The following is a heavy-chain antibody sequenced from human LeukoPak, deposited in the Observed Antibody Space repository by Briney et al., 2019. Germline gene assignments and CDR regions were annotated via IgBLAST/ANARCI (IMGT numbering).Heavy chain of an antibody. J-gene: IGHJ4*02. V-gene: IGHV1-69*04. CDR1: GGTFSSYA. CDR3: ARPRGYSYGYDY. Sequence: ASVKVSCKASGGTFSSYAISWVRQVPGQGLEWMGRIIPILGIANYAQKFQGRVTITADKSTSTAYMELSSLRSEDTAVYYCARPRGYSYGYDYWGQGTLVTVSS. CDR2: IIPILGIA. D-gene: IGHD5-18*01.